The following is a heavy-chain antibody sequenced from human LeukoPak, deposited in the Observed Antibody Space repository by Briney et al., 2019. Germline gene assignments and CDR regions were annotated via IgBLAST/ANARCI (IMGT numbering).Heavy chain of an antibody. CDR2: IYYSGNT. V-gene: IGHV4-39*01. J-gene: IGHJ4*02. Sequence: SETLSLTCTVSGGSISRSSYYWGWIRQPPGKGLEWIGSIYYSGNTYYSPSLKSRVTISVDMSTNLFSLRRSSVTAADTAAYYCARQGGGFSNDYWGQGTLVTVSS. CDR3: ARQGGGFSNDY. D-gene: IGHD6-13*01. CDR1: GGSISRSSYY.